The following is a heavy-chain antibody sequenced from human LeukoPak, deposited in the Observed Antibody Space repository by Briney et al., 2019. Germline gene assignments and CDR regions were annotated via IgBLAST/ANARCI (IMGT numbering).Heavy chain of an antibody. CDR2: IFSNDEK. D-gene: IGHD3-16*02. CDR3: ARTQLYYDYVWGSYRYAYYFDY. CDR1: GFSLSNARMG. Sequence: SGPVLVKPTETLTLTCTVSGFSLSNARMGVSWIRQPPGKALEWLAHIFSNDEKSYSTSLKSRLTISKDTSKSQVVLTMTNMDPVDTAIYYCARTQLYYDYVWGSYRYAYYFDYWGQGTLVTVSS. V-gene: IGHV2-26*01. J-gene: IGHJ4*02.